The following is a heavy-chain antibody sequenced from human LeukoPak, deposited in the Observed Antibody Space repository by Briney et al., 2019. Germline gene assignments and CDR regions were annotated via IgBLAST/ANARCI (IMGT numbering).Heavy chain of an antibody. CDR2: IKQDGSEK. CDR1: GFTFSSYW. J-gene: IGHJ4*02. D-gene: IGHD6-13*01. Sequence: GGSLRLSCVASGFTFSSYWMSWVRQAPGKGLEWVANIKQDGSEKYYVDSVKGRSTISRDSAKNSLHLQVSSLRAEDTAVYYCARGRQQMTYFDYWGQGTLVTVSS. CDR3: ARGRQQMTYFDY. V-gene: IGHV3-7*03.